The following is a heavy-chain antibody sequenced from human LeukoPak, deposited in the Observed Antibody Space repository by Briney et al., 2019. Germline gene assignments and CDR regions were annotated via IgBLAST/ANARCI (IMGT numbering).Heavy chain of an antibody. D-gene: IGHD3-22*01. CDR3: AKDRLYDSSGYYGLVY. CDR1: GFTFSSYA. Sequence: GGSLRLSCAASGFTFSSYAMSWVRQAPGKGLEWVSAISGSGGSTYYADSVKGRFTISRDNSKNTLYLQMNSLRAEDTAVYYCAKDRLYDSSGYYGLVYWGQGTLVTVSS. V-gene: IGHV3-23*01. CDR2: ISGSGGST. J-gene: IGHJ4*02.